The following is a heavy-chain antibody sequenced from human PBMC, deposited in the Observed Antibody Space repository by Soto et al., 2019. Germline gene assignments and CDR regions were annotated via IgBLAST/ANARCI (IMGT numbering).Heavy chain of an antibody. CDR3: ARAPSWGGDFY. Sequence: QVQLVQSGAEVKKPGASVKVSCKASGYTFTSYAMHWVRQAPGQRLEWMGWINAGNGNTKYSQKFQGRVTITRDTSASTGYMELSSLRSEDTAVYYCARAPSWGGDFYWGQGTLVTVSS. V-gene: IGHV1-3*01. CDR1: GYTFTSYA. J-gene: IGHJ4*02. CDR2: INAGNGNT. D-gene: IGHD2-21*02.